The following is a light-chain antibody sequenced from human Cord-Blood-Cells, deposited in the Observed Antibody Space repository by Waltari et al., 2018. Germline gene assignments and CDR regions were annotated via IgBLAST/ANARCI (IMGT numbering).Light chain of an antibody. CDR3: CSYAGSSTWV. CDR2: EVS. V-gene: IGLV2-23*02. CDR1: SSDVGSYNL. J-gene: IGLJ3*02. Sequence: QSALTQPASVSGSPGQSITISCTGTSSDVGSYNLFSWYQQHPGKAPKLMIDEVSKRPSGVSNRFSGSKSGNTASLTISGLQAEDEAYYYCCSYAGSSTWVFGGGTKLTVL.